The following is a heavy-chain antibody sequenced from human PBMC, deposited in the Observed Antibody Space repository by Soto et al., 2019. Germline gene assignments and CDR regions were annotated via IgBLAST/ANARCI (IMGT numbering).Heavy chain of an antibody. J-gene: IGHJ4*02. CDR1: GGSISSGDYY. V-gene: IGHV4-30-4*01. CDR3: ARDARGLLDY. Sequence: QVQLQESGPGLVKPSQTLSLTCTVSGGSISSGDYYWSWIRQPPGKGLEWIGYIHYSGSSYNNPSLKSRITISVDTSKNQLSLKLSSVTAADTAVYYCARDARGLLDYWGQGTLVTVSS. CDR2: IHYSGSS. D-gene: IGHD2-15*01.